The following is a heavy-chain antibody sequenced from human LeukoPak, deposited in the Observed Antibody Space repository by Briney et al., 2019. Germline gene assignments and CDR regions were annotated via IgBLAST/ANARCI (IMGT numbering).Heavy chain of an antibody. V-gene: IGHV4-4*02. D-gene: IGHD3-10*01. CDR3: ARAPMVRGVITPYYFDY. J-gene: IGHJ4*02. CDR2: IYHSGST. CDR1: GGSISSSKW. Sequence: SETLSLTCAVSGGSISSSKWWRWVRQPPGKGLEWIGEIYHSGSTNYNPSLKSRVTISVDKSKNQFSLKLSSVTAADTAVYYCARAPMVRGVITPYYFDYWGQGTLVTVSS.